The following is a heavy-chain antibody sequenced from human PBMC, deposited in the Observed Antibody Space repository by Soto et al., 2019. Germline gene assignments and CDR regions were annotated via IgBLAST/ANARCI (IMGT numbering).Heavy chain of an antibody. D-gene: IGHD4-17*01. CDR3: AREDDYGDYGTEYFQH. Sequence: ASVKVPCKASGYTFTSYYIPWVRQAPVQGLEWTGIINPSGGSTSYAQKFQGRVTMTRDTSTSTVYMELRSLRSDDTAVYYCAREDDYGDYGTEYFQHWSQGTLVTVSS. V-gene: IGHV1-46*01. CDR1: GYTFTSYY. J-gene: IGHJ1*01. CDR2: INPSGGST.